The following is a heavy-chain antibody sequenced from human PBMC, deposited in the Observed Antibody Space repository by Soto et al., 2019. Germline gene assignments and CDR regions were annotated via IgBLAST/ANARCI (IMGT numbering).Heavy chain of an antibody. D-gene: IGHD6-13*01. CDR1: GGTFSSYA. CDR3: ARAYVAAAGTLQGSSYGMDV. CDR2: IIPIFGTA. V-gene: IGHV1-69*12. J-gene: IGHJ6*02. Sequence: QVPLVQSGAEVKKPGSSVKVSCKASGGTFSSYAISWVRQAPGQGLEWMGGIIPIFGTANYAQKFQGRVTITADESTSPAYMELSSLRSEDTAVYYCARAYVAAAGTLQGSSYGMDVWGQGTTVTVSS.